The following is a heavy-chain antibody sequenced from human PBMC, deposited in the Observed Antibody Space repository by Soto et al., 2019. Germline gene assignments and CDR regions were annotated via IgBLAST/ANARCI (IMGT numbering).Heavy chain of an antibody. CDR2: ISGSGGST. CDR3: AKEGFLADAY. Sequence: EVQLSESGGGLVQPGGSLRLSCAASGFTFSSYAMSWLRQAPGKGLEWVSAISGSGGSTYYADSAKGRFTISRDNSKNTLYLQMNSRRAEDTAVYYGAKEGFLADAYWGQGTLVTVSS. D-gene: IGHD3-3*01. V-gene: IGHV3-23*01. CDR1: GFTFSSYA. J-gene: IGHJ4*02.